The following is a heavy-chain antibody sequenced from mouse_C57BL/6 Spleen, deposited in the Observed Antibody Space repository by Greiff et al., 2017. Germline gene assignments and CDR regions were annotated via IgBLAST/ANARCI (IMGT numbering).Heavy chain of an antibody. Sequence: DVKLVESGGGLVKPGGSLTLSCAASGFTFSSYAMSWVRQTPEKRLQWVATISDGGSYTYYPDNVKGRFTISRDNAKNNLYLQMSHLKSEDTAMYYCEREGGYYERYCDVWGTGTTVTVSS. V-gene: IGHV5-4*01. D-gene: IGHD2-3*01. CDR2: ISDGGSYT. CDR3: EREGGYYERYCDV. CDR1: GFTFSSYA. J-gene: IGHJ1*03.